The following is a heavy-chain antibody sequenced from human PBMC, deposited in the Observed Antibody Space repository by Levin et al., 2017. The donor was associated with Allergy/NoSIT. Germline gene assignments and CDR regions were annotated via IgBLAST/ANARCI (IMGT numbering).Heavy chain of an antibody. CDR3: ARRKGECSGGTCYFDS. Sequence: QPGGSLRLSCAASGFTLSAYWMHWVRQAPGKELVWVSRINTDGSGTMYADFVKGRFTISRDNAKNTLYLQMNSLTAEDTAVYYCARRKGECSGGTCYFDSWGQGTLVAVSS. J-gene: IGHJ4*02. D-gene: IGHD2-15*01. CDR2: INTDGSGT. CDR1: GFTLSAYW. V-gene: IGHV3-74*03.